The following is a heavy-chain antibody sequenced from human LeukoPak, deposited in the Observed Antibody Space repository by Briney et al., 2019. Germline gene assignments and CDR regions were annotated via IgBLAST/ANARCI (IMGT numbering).Heavy chain of an antibody. CDR2: IYYSGST. D-gene: IGHD2-15*01. Sequence: SETLSLTCTVSGASISHSNYYWGWIRQPPGKGLEWIGSIYYSGSTSYNPSLKSRVTISVDTSKNQFSLKLSSVTAADTAVYYCARETGYCSGGSCYPDYYYYYYMDVWGKGTTVTVSS. CDR1: GASISHSNYY. J-gene: IGHJ6*03. V-gene: IGHV4-39*07. CDR3: ARETGYCSGGSCYPDYYYYYYMDV.